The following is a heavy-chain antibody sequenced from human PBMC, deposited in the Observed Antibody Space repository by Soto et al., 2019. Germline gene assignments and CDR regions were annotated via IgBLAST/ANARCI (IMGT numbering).Heavy chain of an antibody. CDR3: AKAAGWGIPDIVLMVYASSDY. D-gene: IGHD2-8*01. CDR2: ISGSGGST. CDR1: GFTFSSYA. Sequence: EVQLLESGGGLVQPGGSLRLSCAASGFTFSSYAMSWVRQAPGKGLEWVSAISGSGGSTYYADSVKGRFTISRDNSKNTLYLQMNSLRAEDTAVYYCAKAAGWGIPDIVLMVYASSDYWGQGTLVTVSS. J-gene: IGHJ4*02. V-gene: IGHV3-23*01.